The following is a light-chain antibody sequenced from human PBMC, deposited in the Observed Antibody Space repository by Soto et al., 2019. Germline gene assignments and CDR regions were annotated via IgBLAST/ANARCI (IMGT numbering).Light chain of an antibody. CDR2: EVS. V-gene: IGLV2-8*01. CDR1: SSDVGGYNY. J-gene: IGLJ2*01. Sequence: QSALTQPPSASGSPGQSVTISCTGTSSDVGGYNYVSWYQQHPGKAPKLMIYEVSKRPSGVPDRFSGSKSGNTASLTVSGLRAEDEGGYYCSSYAGGNNVIFGGGTKLPAL. CDR3: SSYAGGNNVI.